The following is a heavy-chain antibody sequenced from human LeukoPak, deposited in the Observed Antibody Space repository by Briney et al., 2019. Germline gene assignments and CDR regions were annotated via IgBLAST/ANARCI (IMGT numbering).Heavy chain of an antibody. J-gene: IGHJ4*02. D-gene: IGHD3-10*02. CDR3: ARRPAMLGYFDY. V-gene: IGHV4-38-2*02. CDR1: GYSISSGYY. Sequence: PSETLSLTCTVSGYSISSGYYWGWIRQPPGKGLEWIGSIYHSGSTYYNPSLKSRVTISVDTSKNQFSLKLSSVTAADTAVYYCARRPAMLGYFDYWGQGTLVTVSS. CDR2: IYHSGST.